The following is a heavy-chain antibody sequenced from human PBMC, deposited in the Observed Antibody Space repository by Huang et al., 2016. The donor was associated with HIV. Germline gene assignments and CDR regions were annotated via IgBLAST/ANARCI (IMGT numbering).Heavy chain of an antibody. CDR2: VFYVGNT. V-gene: IGHV4-39*01. Sequence: QLQLQGSGPGLVRPSETLSLTCSVSGGSVNSGYYYWGWIRQPPGKGLEWIASVFYVGNTFYNPALKSRVSRSVDTSKKRFSLNLSSVTAADTAVYFCARLPFDYVWGTQRQTALDELDVWGQGTMVTVSS. CDR1: GGSVNSGYYY. J-gene: IGHJ3*01. CDR3: ARLPFDYVWGTQRQTALDELDV. D-gene: IGHD3-16*01.